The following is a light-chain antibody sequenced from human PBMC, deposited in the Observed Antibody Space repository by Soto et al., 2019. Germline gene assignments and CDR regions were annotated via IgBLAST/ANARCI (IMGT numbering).Light chain of an antibody. CDR3: QQYYTTPYT. CDR2: WAS. Sequence: EIVMTQSPDSLAVSLGESATINCKTSQSVFYSSNNKNFLTWYQQKPGQPPKMLIYWASTRESGVPDRFSGSGSGTDFTLTISSLQAEDVALHYCQQYYTTPYTFGQGTKLEIK. CDR1: QSVFYSSNNKNF. J-gene: IGKJ2*01. V-gene: IGKV4-1*01.